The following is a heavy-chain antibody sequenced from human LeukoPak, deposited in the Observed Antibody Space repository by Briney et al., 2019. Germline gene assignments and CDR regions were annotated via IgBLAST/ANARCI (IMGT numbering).Heavy chain of an antibody. CDR1: GFTFSSYG. V-gene: IGHV3-30*18. J-gene: IGHJ4*02. CDR3: AKDAYVGYCSGGSCLMNNY. D-gene: IGHD2-15*01. Sequence: GGSLRLSCAASGFTFSSYGMHWVRQAPGKGLEWVAVISYDGSNKYYADSVKGRFTISRDNSKNTLYLQMNSLRAEDTAVYYCAKDAYVGYCSGGSCLMNNYWGQGTLVTVSS. CDR2: ISYDGSNK.